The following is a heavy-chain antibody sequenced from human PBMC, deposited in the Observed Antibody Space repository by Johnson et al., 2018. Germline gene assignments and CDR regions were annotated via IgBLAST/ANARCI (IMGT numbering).Heavy chain of an antibody. CDR1: GFTFSSYA. CDR2: ISSDGSNT. CDR3: ARDSGHRPTYYYYYMDV. Sequence: QVQLQESGGGVVQPGRSLRLSCAASGFTFSSYAMHSVRQAPGKGLEWVAVISSDGSNTYYADSLKGRFTISRVNSKNTLDLPRNSLRAEDPAVYYGARDSGHRPTYYYYYMDVWVKGTTVTVSS. J-gene: IGHJ6*03. V-gene: IGHV3-30-3*01.